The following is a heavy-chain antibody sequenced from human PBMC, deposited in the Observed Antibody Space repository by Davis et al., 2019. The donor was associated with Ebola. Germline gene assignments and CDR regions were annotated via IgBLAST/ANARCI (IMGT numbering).Heavy chain of an antibody. V-gene: IGHV3-30-3*01. CDR1: GFTFSSYA. CDR2: ISYDGSNK. Sequence: GESLKISCAASGFTFSSYAMHWVRQAPGKGLEWAAVISYDGSNKYYADSVKGRFTISRDNSKNTLYLQMNSLRAEDTAVYYCAKGTVTPRGYFDYWGQGTLVTVSS. J-gene: IGHJ4*02. D-gene: IGHD4-17*01. CDR3: AKGTVTPRGYFDY.